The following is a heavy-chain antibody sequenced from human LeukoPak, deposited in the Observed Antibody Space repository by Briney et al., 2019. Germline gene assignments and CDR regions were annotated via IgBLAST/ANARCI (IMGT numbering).Heavy chain of an antibody. J-gene: IGHJ5*02. CDR3: ARLRHDRSRYYWFGP. V-gene: IGHV4-39*01. CDR1: GDSIRTNSYY. CDR2: VYYNGNI. D-gene: IGHD3-22*01. Sequence: KPSETLSLTCTVSGDSIRTNSYYWGWIRQPPGKGLEWIASVYYNGNIYYNPSFRSRVTMSVDTSNNQFSLSLTSVTAADTAVYFCARLRHDRSRYYWFGPWGRGTLVTVSS.